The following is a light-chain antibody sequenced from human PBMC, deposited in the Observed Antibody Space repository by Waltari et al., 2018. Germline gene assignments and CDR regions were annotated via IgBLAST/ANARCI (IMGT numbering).Light chain of an antibody. J-gene: IGKJ2*01. CDR3: QQYYRFYT. CDR2: LAS. CDR1: QSISSW. Sequence: DIQLTQSPSTLPAFVGDRVTITCPTSQSISSWLAWYQQKPGKAPKVLIHLASSLQNGVPSRFSGGGFGTEFPLTISSLQPDDVATYYCQQYYRFYTFGQGTKLEIK. V-gene: IGKV1-5*03.